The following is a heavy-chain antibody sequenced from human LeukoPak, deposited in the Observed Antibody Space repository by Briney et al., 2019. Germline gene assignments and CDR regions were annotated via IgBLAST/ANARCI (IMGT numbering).Heavy chain of an antibody. V-gene: IGHV4-39*01. CDR3: ARLMYDTSGTGIDY. CDR1: GGSISSSVYY. Sequence: SETLSLTCTVSGGSISSSVYYWGWIRQPPGKGLEWIGTIYYGGSTYYNPSLRSRVTISVDTSKDQFSLRLSSVTAADTAVYYCARLMYDTSGTGIDYWGQGTLVTVSS. CDR2: IYYGGST. J-gene: IGHJ4*02. D-gene: IGHD6-19*01.